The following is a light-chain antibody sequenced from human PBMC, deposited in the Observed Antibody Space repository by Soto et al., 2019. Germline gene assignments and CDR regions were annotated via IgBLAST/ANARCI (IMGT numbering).Light chain of an antibody. CDR1: HSFSSGY. CDR3: QRYGSSRT. Sequence: ETVLTQSPGTLSLSPGDSATLSCRASHSFSSGYLAWYQQKPGQAPRLIIYGASSRATGIPNRFSGSGSGTDFTLTISRLEPEDFAVYYCQRYGSSRTFGQGTKVEIK. V-gene: IGKV3-20*01. J-gene: IGKJ1*01. CDR2: GAS.